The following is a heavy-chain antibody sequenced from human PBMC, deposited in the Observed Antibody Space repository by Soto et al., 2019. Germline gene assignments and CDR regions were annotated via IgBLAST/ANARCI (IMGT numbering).Heavy chain of an antibody. V-gene: IGHV1-69*08. CDR1: GGTFSSYT. CDR2: IIPILGIS. CDR3: AREESHWRSTSCDDYFDY. Sequence: QVQLVQSGAEVKKPGSSVKVSCKASGGTFSSYTISWVRQAPGQGLEWMGRIIPILGISNYAQKFQGRVTITADKSTSTAYMELSSLRSEDTAVYYCAREESHWRSTSCDDYFDYWGQGTLVTVSS. D-gene: IGHD2-2*01. J-gene: IGHJ4*02.